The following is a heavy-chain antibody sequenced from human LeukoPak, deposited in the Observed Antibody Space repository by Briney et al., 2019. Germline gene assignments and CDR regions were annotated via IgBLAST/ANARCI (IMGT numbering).Heavy chain of an antibody. J-gene: IGHJ4*02. Sequence: GESLKISCKGSGYGFTSYWIGWVRQMPGKGLEWLGIIYPGDSDTRYSPSFRGQVTISADKSISTAYLQWSSLKASDTAMYYCARSRGIAAAGTEGVFDYWGQGTLVTVSS. V-gene: IGHV5-51*01. CDR1: GYGFTSYW. CDR3: ARSRGIAAAGTEGVFDY. D-gene: IGHD6-13*01. CDR2: IYPGDSDT.